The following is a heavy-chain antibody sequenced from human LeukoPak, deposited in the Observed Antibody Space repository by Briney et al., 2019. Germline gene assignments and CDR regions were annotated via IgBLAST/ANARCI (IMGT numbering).Heavy chain of an antibody. CDR3: AAANVVYYDSSGYYDY. V-gene: IGHV1-58*01. CDR2: IVVGSGNT. D-gene: IGHD3-22*01. J-gene: IGHJ4*02. Sequence: ASVKVFCKASGFTFDSSAVWCLRQARGQRLELIGWIVVGSGNTNYAQKFQERVTITRDMSTSTAYMELSSLRSEDTAVYYCAAANVVYYDSSGYYDYWGQGTLVTVSS. CDR1: GFTFDSSA.